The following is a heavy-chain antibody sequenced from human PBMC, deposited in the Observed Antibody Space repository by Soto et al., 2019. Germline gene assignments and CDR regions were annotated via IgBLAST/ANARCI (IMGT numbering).Heavy chain of an antibody. CDR3: ARVDGNYDILTGSTFDP. D-gene: IGHD3-9*01. CDR2: ISAYKGKT. Sequence: ASVKVSCKASGYTFTSYGISWVPQAPGQGLEWMGWISAYKGKTNYAQKIQGRVNLNTDTSTSTAYMELRSLRSDDTAVYYCARVDGNYDILTGSTFDPWG. V-gene: IGHV1-18*01. J-gene: IGHJ5*02. CDR1: GYTFTSYG.